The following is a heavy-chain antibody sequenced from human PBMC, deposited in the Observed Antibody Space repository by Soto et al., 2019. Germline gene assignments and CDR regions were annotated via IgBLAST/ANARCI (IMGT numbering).Heavy chain of an antibody. Sequence: EVQLVESGGGLVQPGGSLRLSWAFSGFTFSDYGMTWFRQTPGTGLEWVAHIRQDGGEKYYVDSVMGRFTISRDNAKSSLYLQMNSLRAEDTGIYYCATSRGYSYGNWGQGTLVTVSS. CDR3: ATSRGYSYGN. V-gene: IGHV3-7*01. CDR2: IRQDGGEK. CDR1: GFTFSDYG. D-gene: IGHD5-18*01. J-gene: IGHJ4*02.